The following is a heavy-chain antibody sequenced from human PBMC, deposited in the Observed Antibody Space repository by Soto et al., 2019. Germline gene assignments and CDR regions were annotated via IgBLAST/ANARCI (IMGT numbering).Heavy chain of an antibody. V-gene: IGHV1-18*01. CDR3: ARVIPGVEAWFDP. CDR1: GYTFTNFG. CDR2: ISAYTDTP. J-gene: IGHJ5*02. D-gene: IGHD2-2*01. Sequence: ASVKVSCKASGYTFTNFGVTWVRRAPGQGLEWMGWISAYTDTPNYAQKFQGRVTMTIDTSASTAYMDLRSLTSDDTAVYYCARVIPGVEAWFDPWGQGTLVTVSS.